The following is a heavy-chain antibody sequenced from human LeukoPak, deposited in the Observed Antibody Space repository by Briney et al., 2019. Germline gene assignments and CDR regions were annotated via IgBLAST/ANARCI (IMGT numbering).Heavy chain of an antibody. V-gene: IGHV4-39*02. J-gene: IGHJ5*01. CDR1: GGSIASSSYY. CDR3: ARRVGFYGSGSLNYFDP. CDR2: VFRTGTT. Sequence: PSETLSLTCSVSGGSIASSSYYWGWIRQPPGKGLEWIGSVFRTGTTYYSASLKSRVSIPVDTSKNDFALKLASVTAADTAMYFCARRVGFYGSGSLNYFDPWGQGILVSVSS. D-gene: IGHD3-10*01.